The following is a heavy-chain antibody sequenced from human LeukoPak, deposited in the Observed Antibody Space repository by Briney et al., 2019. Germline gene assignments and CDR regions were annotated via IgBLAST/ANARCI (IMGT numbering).Heavy chain of an antibody. CDR1: GGSISSSSYY. J-gene: IGHJ4*02. V-gene: IGHV4-39*07. Sequence: SETLSLTCTVSGGSISSSSYYWGWIRQPPGKGLEWIGSIYYSGSTNYNPSLKSRVTISVDTSKNQFSLKLSSVTAADTAVYYCARADAMVTIRGGYYFDYWGQGTLVTVSS. CDR3: ARADAMVTIRGGYYFDY. CDR2: IYYSGST. D-gene: IGHD5-18*01.